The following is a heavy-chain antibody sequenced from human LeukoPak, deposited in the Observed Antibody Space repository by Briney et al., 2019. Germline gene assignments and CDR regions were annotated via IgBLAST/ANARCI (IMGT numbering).Heavy chain of an antibody. CDR1: GGSISSSSYY. CDR2: IYYSGST. Sequence: SSETLSLTCTVSGGSISSSSYYWGWIRQPPGKGLKWIGSIYYSGSTYYNPSLKSRVTISVDTSKNQFSLKLSSVTAADTAVYYCARGYYGSGSFTLDFDYWGQGTQVTVSS. D-gene: IGHD3-10*01. V-gene: IGHV4-39*01. J-gene: IGHJ4*02. CDR3: ARGYYGSGSFTLDFDY.